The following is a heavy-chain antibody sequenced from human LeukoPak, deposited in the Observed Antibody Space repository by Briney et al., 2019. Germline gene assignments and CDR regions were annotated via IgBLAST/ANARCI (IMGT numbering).Heavy chain of an antibody. CDR3: ARVYSGYYYMDV. V-gene: IGHV4-39*07. CDR1: GSSISSSSYY. D-gene: IGHD1-26*01. CDR2: IYYSGST. Sequence: PSETLSLTCTVSGSSISSSSYYWGWIRQPPGTGLEWIGSIYYSGSTYYNPSLKSRVTISVDTSKNQFSLKLSSVTAADTAVYYCARVYSGYYYMDVWGKGTTVTVSS. J-gene: IGHJ6*03.